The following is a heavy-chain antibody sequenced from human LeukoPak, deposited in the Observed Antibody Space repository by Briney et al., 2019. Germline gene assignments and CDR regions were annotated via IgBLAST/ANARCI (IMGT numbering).Heavy chain of an antibody. D-gene: IGHD6-13*01. J-gene: IGHJ4*02. V-gene: IGHV3-74*01. CDR2: INSDGSST. CDR3: ARKGGVSSSHRPAYY. Sequence: EGSLRLSCAASGFTFSSYWMHWVRQAPGKGLVWVSRINSDGSSTSYADSVKGRFTISRDNAKNTLYLQMNSLRAEDTAVYYCARKGGVSSSHRPAYYWGQGTLVTVSS. CDR1: GFTFSSYW.